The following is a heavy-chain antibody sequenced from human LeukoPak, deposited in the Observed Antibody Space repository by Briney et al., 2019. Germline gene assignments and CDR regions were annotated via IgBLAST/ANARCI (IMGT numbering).Heavy chain of an antibody. CDR1: GGSFSGYY. J-gene: IGHJ4*02. CDR2: INHSGST. D-gene: IGHD5-24*01. V-gene: IGHV4-34*01. Sequence: PSETLSLTCAVYGGSFSGYYWGWIRQPPGKGLEWIGEINHSGSTNYNPSLKSRVTISVDTSKNQFSLKLSSVTAADTAVYYCARGRWLQNSYYFDYWGQGTLVTVSS. CDR3: ARGRWLQNSYYFDY.